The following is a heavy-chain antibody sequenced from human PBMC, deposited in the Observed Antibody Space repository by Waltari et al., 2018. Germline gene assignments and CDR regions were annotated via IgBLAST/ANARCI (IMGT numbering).Heavy chain of an antibody. CDR3: AAAAHYYGMDV. Sequence: EVQLVESGGGLVKPGGSLRLPCAASGFTFSNAWMSWVRQAPGKGLEWVGRIKSKTDGGTTDYAAPVKGRFTISRDDSKNTLYLQMNSLKTEDTAVYNCAAAAHYYGMDVWGQGTTVTVSS. V-gene: IGHV3-15*01. D-gene: IGHD6-25*01. CDR2: IKSKTDGGTT. CDR1: GFTFSNAW. J-gene: IGHJ6*02.